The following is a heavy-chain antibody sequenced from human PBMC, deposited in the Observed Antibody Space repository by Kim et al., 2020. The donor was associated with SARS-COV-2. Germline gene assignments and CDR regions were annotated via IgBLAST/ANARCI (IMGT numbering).Heavy chain of an antibody. CDR3: VRDSGPISNGLDP. Sequence: SETLSLTCTVSGGSVNSGSYYWTWIRQPPGKGLEWIGNTYYSGITNYNPSLKSRVTITVDTSKNQFSLELISVTASDTAVYYCVRDSGPISNGLDPWGQGTLVTISS. CDR1: GGSVNSGSYY. V-gene: IGHV4-61*01. J-gene: IGHJ5*02. D-gene: IGHD6-19*01. CDR2: TYYSGIT.